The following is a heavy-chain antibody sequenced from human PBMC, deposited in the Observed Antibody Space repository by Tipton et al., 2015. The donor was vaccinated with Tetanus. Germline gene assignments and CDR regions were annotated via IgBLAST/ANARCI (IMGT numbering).Heavy chain of an antibody. CDR2: IYHTGAA. CDR3: AILPKHWLAPQGAP. CDR1: GDSLVRGGYY. Sequence: LRLSCTVSGDSLVRGGYYWTWIRHLPGKGLEWIGYIYHTGAAHYNPSLKSRVAISVDTSQNRFSLNLTSVTAADTAFYYCAILPKHWLAPQGAPWGQGTLVTVSS. J-gene: IGHJ5*02. V-gene: IGHV4-31*02. D-gene: IGHD6-19*01.